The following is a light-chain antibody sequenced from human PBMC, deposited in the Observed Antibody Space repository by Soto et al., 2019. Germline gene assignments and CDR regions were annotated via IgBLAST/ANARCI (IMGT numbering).Light chain of an antibody. J-gene: IGKJ1*01. CDR1: QSISSR. Sequence: DIQMTQSPSTLSASVGDRVTITCRASQSISSRLAWYQQKPGKAPKLLIYDVSNLESGVPSRLSGSLSGTEFTLTISSLQPDDFATYYCQQYNTFWTFGQGTKVDIK. CDR3: QQYNTFWT. V-gene: IGKV1-5*01. CDR2: DVS.